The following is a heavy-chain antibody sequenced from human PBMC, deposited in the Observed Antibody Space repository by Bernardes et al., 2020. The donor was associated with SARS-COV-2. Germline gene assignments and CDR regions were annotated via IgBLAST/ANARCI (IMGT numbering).Heavy chain of an antibody. CDR2: ISGSGGST. CDR3: AKVEQGWDNLDAFDI. Sequence: GWSLSLSCAASGFTFSSYAMSWVRQAPGKGLEWVSAISGSGGSTYYADSVKGRFTISRDNSKNTLYLQMNSLRAEDTAVYYCAKVEQGWDNLDAFDIWGQGTMVTVSS. CDR1: GFTFSSYA. J-gene: IGHJ3*02. D-gene: IGHD1-1*01. V-gene: IGHV3-23*01.